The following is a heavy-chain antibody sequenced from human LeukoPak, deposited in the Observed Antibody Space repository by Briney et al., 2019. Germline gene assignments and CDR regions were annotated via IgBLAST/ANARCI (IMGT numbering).Heavy chain of an antibody. CDR3: ARGWLQFFDY. Sequence: ASVKVSCTASGGTFSSYAISWVRQAPGQGLEWMGGIIPIFGTANYAQKFQGRVTITADESTSTAYMELSSLRSEDTAVYYCARGWLQFFDYWGQGTLDTVSS. D-gene: IGHD5-12*01. CDR2: IIPIFGTA. J-gene: IGHJ4*02. V-gene: IGHV1-69*13. CDR1: GGTFSSYA.